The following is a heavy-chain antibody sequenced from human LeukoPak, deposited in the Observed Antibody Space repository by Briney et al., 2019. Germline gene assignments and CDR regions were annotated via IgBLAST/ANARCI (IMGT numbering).Heavy chain of an antibody. CDR3: ATGYSSTWYYFDY. V-gene: IGHV4-59*01. CDR2: IYHSGST. J-gene: IGHJ4*02. CDR1: GDSISSYY. Sequence: SETLSLTCTVSGDSISSYYWSWMRQPPGKGLEWIGYIYHSGSTNYNPSLKSRVTISADTSKDQFSLKLASVTAADTAVYYCATGYSSTWYYFDYWGQGTLVTVSS. D-gene: IGHD6-13*01.